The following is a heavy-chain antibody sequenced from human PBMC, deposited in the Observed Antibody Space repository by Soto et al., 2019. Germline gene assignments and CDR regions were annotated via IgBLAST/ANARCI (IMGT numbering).Heavy chain of an antibody. CDR1: GDTFSFDS. CDR3: ATSYGSGYRAFDY. V-gene: IGHV1-69*04. D-gene: IGHD3-10*01. J-gene: IGHJ4*02. CDR2: VNPILSMS. Sequence: QAQLVQSGAEVKRPGSSVKGACKASGDTFSFDSINWVRQAPEQGLEWMGRVNPILSMSNYAQRFQGRVTMTADKSTSTAYMELSGLRSEDTAMYYCATSYGSGYRAFDYWGQGALVTVSS.